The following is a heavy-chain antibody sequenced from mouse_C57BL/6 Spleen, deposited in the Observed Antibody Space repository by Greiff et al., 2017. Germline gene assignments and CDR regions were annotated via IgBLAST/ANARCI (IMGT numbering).Heavy chain of an antibody. J-gene: IGHJ3*01. V-gene: IGHV1-80*01. CDR1: GYAFSDYW. D-gene: IGHD3-3*01. CDR2: IYPGDGDT. Sequence: QVQLQQSGAELVKPGASVKISCKASGYAFSDYWMNWVKQRPGKGLEWIGQIYPGDGDTNYNGKFKGKATLTADKSSSTAYMQLSSLTSDDSAVYFSARRDSSVSWWAYWGQGTLVTGSA. CDR3: ARRDSSVSWWAY.